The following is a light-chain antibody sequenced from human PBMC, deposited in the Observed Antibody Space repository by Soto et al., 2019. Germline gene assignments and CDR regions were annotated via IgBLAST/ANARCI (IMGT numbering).Light chain of an antibody. J-gene: IGKJ1*01. CDR2: KAS. CDR3: QEYSSYWT. V-gene: IGKV1-5*03. Sequence: DIQMTQSPSTLSASVGDRVTITCRASQRISSWLAWYQQKPGKAPKLLIFKASSLESGVPSRFSGSGSGTDFTLTISSLQPDDFATYYCQEYSSYWTFGQGTKVDIK. CDR1: QRISSW.